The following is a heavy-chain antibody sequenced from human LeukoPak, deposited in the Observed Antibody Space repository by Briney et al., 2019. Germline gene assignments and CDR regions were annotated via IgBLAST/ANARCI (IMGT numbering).Heavy chain of an antibody. CDR1: GYTFTTIA. D-gene: IGHD2/OR15-2a*01. CDR2: INPNSGGT. J-gene: IGHJ6*03. CDR3: ARDDSLNSSDYYYYMDV. V-gene: IGHV1-2*02. Sequence: ASVKVSCKASGYTFTTIAVSWVRQAPGQGLEWMGWINPNSGGTNYAQKFQGRVTMTRDTSISTAYMELSRLRSDDTAVYYCARDDSLNSSDYYYYMDVWGKGTTVTVSS.